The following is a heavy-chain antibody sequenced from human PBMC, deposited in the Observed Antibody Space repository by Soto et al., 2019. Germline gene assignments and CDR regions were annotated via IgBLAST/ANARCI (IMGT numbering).Heavy chain of an antibody. J-gene: IGHJ6*03. D-gene: IGHD6-6*01. Sequence: ASVKVSCKASGYTFTSYGISWVRQAPGQGLEWMGWISAYNGNTNYAQKLQGRVTMTTDTSTSTAYMELRSLRSDDTAVYYCARDVHSSSSEDYYYYMDVWGKGTTVTVSS. V-gene: IGHV1-18*01. CDR2: ISAYNGNT. CDR3: ARDVHSSSSEDYYYYMDV. CDR1: GYTFTSYG.